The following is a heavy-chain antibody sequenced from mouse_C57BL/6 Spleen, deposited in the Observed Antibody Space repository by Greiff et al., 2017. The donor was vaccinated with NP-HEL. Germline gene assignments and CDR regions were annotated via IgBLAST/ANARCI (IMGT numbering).Heavy chain of an antibody. CDR3: ARHGTGKGYYFDY. V-gene: IGHV5-6*01. CDR2: LLPGGSYT. Sequence: LVKPGGSLKLSCAASGFTFSSYGMSWVRQTTETRLEWVATLLPGGSYTYYPDSVKGRFTISGDNAKNTLYLQMSILKSGDTAVYYCARHGTGKGYYFDYWGQGTTLTVSS. J-gene: IGHJ2*01. D-gene: IGHD4-1*01. CDR1: GFTFSSYG.